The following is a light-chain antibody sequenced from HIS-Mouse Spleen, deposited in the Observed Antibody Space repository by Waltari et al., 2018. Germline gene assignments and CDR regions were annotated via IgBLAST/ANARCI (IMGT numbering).Light chain of an antibody. CDR2: EDS. Sequence: SYELTQPPSVSVSPGHTASITCAVDALPKKYADCYQQKSGQAPVLVIYEDSKRPSGIPERFSGSSSGTMATLTISGAQVEDEADYYCYSTDSSGNHRVFGGGTKLTVL. CDR1: ALPKKY. CDR3: YSTDSSGNHRV. V-gene: IGLV3-10*01. J-gene: IGLJ2*01.